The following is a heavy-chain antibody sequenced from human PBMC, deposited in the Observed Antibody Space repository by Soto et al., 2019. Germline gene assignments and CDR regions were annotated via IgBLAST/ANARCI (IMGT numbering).Heavy chain of an antibody. CDR3: AKDVESGWYEAFDY. V-gene: IGHV3-23*01. D-gene: IGHD6-19*01. CDR1: AFAFSQYG. Sequence: PGGFLRLSCTASAFAFSQYGMSWVRQAPGKGLEWVSSIRSFDYRTNYADSVKGRFTISRDNSKSTLSLQMNSLRAEDTAVYYCAKDVESGWYEAFDYWGPGTLVTVSS. J-gene: IGHJ4*02. CDR2: IRSFDYRT.